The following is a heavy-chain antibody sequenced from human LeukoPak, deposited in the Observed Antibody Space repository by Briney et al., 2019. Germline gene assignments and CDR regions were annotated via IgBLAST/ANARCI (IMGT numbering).Heavy chain of an antibody. CDR3: ARYSYRTTVATPDFDY. D-gene: IGHD4-23*01. Sequence: SETPSLTCTVSGGSLSNYYWSWIRQPPGKGLEWIGYIYHSGSTNYNPSLMSRVTISVDTSKNQFSLMVSSVTAADTAVYYCARYSYRTTVATPDFDYWGQGTLVTVSS. V-gene: IGHV4-59*01. CDR2: IYHSGST. J-gene: IGHJ4*02. CDR1: GGSLSNYY.